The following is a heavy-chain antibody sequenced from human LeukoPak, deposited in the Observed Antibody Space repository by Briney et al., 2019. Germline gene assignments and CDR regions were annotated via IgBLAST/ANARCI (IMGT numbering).Heavy chain of an antibody. Sequence: SVKVSCKASGGTFSSYAISWVRQAPGQGLEWMGGIIPIFGTANYAQKFQGRVTITADESTSTAYMELRSLRSDDTAVYYCARPQDYGSGSYIVYWGQGTLVTVSS. CDR3: ARPQDYGSGSYIVY. CDR1: GGTFSSYA. V-gene: IGHV1-69*01. J-gene: IGHJ4*02. CDR2: IIPIFGTA. D-gene: IGHD3-10*01.